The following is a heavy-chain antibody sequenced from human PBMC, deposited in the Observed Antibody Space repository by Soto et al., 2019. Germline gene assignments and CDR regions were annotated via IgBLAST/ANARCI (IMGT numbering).Heavy chain of an antibody. CDR3: ARDLYCSGGSSYDY. V-gene: IGHV4-30-4*01. D-gene: IGHD2-15*01. CDR1: GGSISSCDYY. J-gene: IGHJ4*02. Sequence: SETLSLTCTVSGGSISSCDYYWSWVRQRPGKGLEWIGYIYYSGGTYYNPSLKSRVTISVDTSKNQFSLKLSSVTAADTAVYYCARDLYCSGGSSYDYWGQGTLVTVSS. CDR2: IYYSGGT.